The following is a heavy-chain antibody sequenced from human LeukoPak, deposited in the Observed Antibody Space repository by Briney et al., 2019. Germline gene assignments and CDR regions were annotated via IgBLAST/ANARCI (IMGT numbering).Heavy chain of an antibody. CDR3: ASFTDAVGANGG. V-gene: IGHV4-4*07. D-gene: IGHD1-26*01. CDR2: IYTSGST. Sequence: SETLSLTCPVPGGSISAYYWSWIRQPAGKGLEWIGRIYTSGSTNYNPSLKSRVTISVDTSKNQFSLKLSSVAAADTAVYYCASFTDAVGANGGWGQGTLVTVSS. CDR1: GGSISAYY. J-gene: IGHJ4*02.